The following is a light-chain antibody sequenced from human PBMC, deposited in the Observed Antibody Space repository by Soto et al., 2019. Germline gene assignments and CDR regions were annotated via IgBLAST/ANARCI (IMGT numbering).Light chain of an antibody. Sequence: QSALTQPASVSGSPGQSITISCTGTSSDVGNYNLVSWYQQHPGKAPKHMIYEGSKRPSGVSNRFSGSKSGNTASLTISGLQAEDEADYYCCSYAGSSTWVFGGGTKLTVL. V-gene: IGLV2-23*01. CDR3: CSYAGSSTWV. J-gene: IGLJ3*02. CDR1: SSDVGNYNL. CDR2: EGS.